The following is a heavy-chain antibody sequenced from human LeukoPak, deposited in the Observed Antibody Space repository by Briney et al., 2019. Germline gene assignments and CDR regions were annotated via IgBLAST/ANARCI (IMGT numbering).Heavy chain of an antibody. D-gene: IGHD3-22*01. CDR2: FDPEDGET. J-gene: IGHJ3*02. Sequence: ASVKVSCKVSGYTLTELSMHWVRQAPGKGLEWMGGFDPEDGETIYAQKFQGRVTMTRDMSTSTVYMELSSLRSEDTAVYYCARRITMRGDAFDIWGQGTMVTVSS. CDR3: ARRITMRGDAFDI. CDR1: GYTLTELS. V-gene: IGHV1-24*01.